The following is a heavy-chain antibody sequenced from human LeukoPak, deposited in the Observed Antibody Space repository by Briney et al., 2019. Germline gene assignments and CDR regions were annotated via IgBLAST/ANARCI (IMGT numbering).Heavy chain of an antibody. CDR2: INPNSGGT. D-gene: IGHD3-10*01. Sequence: ASVKVSCKASGYTFIGHYMHWVRQAPGQGLEWMGWINPNSGGTNYAQKFQGRVTMTRDTSISTSYLELTRLRSGDTAVYFCAIALVRDAFDIWGQGTMVTVSS. CDR1: GYTFIGHY. V-gene: IGHV1-2*02. J-gene: IGHJ3*02. CDR3: AIALVRDAFDI.